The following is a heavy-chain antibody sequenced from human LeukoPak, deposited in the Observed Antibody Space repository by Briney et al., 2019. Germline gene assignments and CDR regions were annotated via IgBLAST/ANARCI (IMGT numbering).Heavy chain of an antibody. V-gene: IGHV1-69*13. D-gene: IGHD2-2*01. CDR1: GGTLSSYA. CDR2: VIPIFGTA. J-gene: IGHJ5*02. CDR3: ARGPTQQYQLLVWFDP. Sequence: VASVKVSCKASGGTLSSYAISWVRQAPGQGLEWVGGVIPIFGTANYAQKFQGTVTITADESTSTAYMELIRLKSEDTAVYYCARGPTQQYQLLVWFDPWGQGTLVTVSS.